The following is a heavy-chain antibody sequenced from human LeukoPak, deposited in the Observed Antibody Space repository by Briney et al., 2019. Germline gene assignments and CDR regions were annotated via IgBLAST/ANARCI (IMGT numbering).Heavy chain of an antibody. Sequence: SETLSLTCTVSGGSISSYYWSWIRQPPGKGLEWIGYIYYSGSTNYNPSLKSRVTISVDTSKNQFSLKLSSVTAADTAVYYCAISGYSYNTYYYGMDAWGQGTTVTVSS. D-gene: IGHD5-18*01. J-gene: IGHJ6*02. CDR3: AISGYSYNTYYYGMDA. V-gene: IGHV4-59*01. CDR1: GGSISSYY. CDR2: IYYSGST.